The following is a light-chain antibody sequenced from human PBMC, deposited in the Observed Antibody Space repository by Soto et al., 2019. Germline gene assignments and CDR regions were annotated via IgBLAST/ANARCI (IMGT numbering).Light chain of an antibody. J-gene: IGKJ4*01. CDR1: QSISSY. CDR3: PHGSSPPLT. Sequence: DIQMTQSPSSLSASVGDRVTITCRASQSISSYLNWYQHKPGKAPKLLIYAASGLESGVPSRFSGSGSGTDFPLTISSLQAEDFAPYFCPHGSSPPLTFGGGSKV. V-gene: IGKV1-39*01. CDR2: AAS.